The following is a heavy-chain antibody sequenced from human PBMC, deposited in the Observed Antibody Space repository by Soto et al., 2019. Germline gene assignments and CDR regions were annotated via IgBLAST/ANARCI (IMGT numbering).Heavy chain of an antibody. D-gene: IGHD1-26*01. CDR1: GFRFRTRA. CDR3: STHEEGAQWAGGFDS. CDR2: IRPGGDST. J-gene: IGHJ5*01. Sequence: PGGSLRLSCAASGFRFRTRAMSWVRQAPGKGLEWVASIRPGGDSTYYADSVNGRFAVSRDNSNVTLYLQMDSLRVEDTAIYYFSTHEEGAQWAGGFDSWGQGTLVTVSS. V-gene: IGHV3-23*01.